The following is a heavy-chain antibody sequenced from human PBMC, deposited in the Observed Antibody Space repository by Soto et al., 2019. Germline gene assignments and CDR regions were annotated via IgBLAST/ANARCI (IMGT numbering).Heavy chain of an antibody. CDR2: IIPLFSTT. CDR1: GGAFNNYG. D-gene: IGHD6-6*01. V-gene: IGHV1-69*01. Sequence: HVELVQSGAEVKKPGSSVRVSCTASGGAFNNYGFTWVRQASGQGLEWMGQIIPLFSTTHYAQKFQGRVSITADGSTSTVHMELSSLTSEDTAVYYCARDGNLSSSYGDFDYWGQGTLVIVSS. CDR3: ARDGNLSSSYGDFDY. J-gene: IGHJ4*02.